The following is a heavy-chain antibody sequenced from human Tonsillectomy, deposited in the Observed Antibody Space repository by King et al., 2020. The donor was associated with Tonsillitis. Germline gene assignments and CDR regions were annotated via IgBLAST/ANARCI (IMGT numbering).Heavy chain of an antibody. CDR2: IIPIFGTA. Sequence: VQLVQSGAEVKRPGSSVKVSCKASGGTFSNYAISWVRQAPGQGLEWMGGIIPIFGTANYAQKFQGRLTITADESTSTAYMELSSLRSEDTAMYYCARGRVQLVPNYWNFDRWGRGTLVTVSS. J-gene: IGHJ2*01. CDR3: ARGRVQLVPNYWNFDR. V-gene: IGHV1-69*01. D-gene: IGHD1-1*01. CDR1: GGTFSNYA.